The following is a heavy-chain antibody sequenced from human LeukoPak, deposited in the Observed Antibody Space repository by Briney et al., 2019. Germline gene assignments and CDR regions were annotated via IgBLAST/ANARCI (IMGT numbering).Heavy chain of an antibody. CDR3: ARVHDYYFDY. J-gene: IGHJ4*02. CDR1: GFTVSINY. Sequence: GGSLRLSCAASGFTVSINYMSWVRHAPGKGLEWVSVIYSGGSTYYADSVKGRFTISRDNSKNTLYLQMNSLRAEDTAVYYCARVHDYYFDYWGQGTLVTVSS. V-gene: IGHV3-53*01. CDR2: IYSGGST. D-gene: IGHD2-21*02.